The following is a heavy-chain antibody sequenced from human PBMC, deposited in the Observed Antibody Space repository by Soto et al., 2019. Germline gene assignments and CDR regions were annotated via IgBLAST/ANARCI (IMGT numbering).Heavy chain of an antibody. J-gene: IGHJ4*02. CDR3: AKDPAVAGHFDY. V-gene: IGHV3-23*01. CDR2: ISGSGGST. Sequence: GGSMRLSCAASGFTFSSYAMSWVRQAPGKGLEWVSAISGSGGSTYYADSVKGRFTISRDNSKNTLYLQMNSLRAEDTAVYYCAKDPAVAGHFDYWGQGTLVTVSS. CDR1: GFTFSSYA. D-gene: IGHD6-19*01.